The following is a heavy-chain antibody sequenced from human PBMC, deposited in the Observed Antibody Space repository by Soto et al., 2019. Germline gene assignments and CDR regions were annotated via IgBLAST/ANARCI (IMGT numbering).Heavy chain of an antibody. Sequence: SQTLSLTCAITGDSVSSNTASWNWIRQSPSRGLEWLGRTYFRSKWYNDYAVSVKSRIIINPDTSNNQFSLQLNSVTPEDTAVYFCAKGDNLGPKTGYAFDPWGQGIMVTVSS. CDR3: AKGDNLGPKTGYAFDP. D-gene: IGHD5-12*01. V-gene: IGHV6-1*01. CDR2: TYFRSKWYN. CDR1: GDSVSSNTAS. J-gene: IGHJ5*02.